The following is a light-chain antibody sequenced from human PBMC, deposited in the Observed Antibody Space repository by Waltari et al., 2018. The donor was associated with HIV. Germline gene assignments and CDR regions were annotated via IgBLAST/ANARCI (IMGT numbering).Light chain of an antibody. CDR3: QQYSSHSRT. J-gene: IGKJ1*01. CDR2: GAS. V-gene: IGKV1-5*03. CDR1: QRVDNW. Sequence: IQMTQSPSTLPASVGDSVTISCRASQRVDNWLAWYQQKPGKVPKLLIYGASRLQSGVPSRFSGSGFGTDFTLIISGLQPEDFATYFCQQYSSHSRTFGQGTNVEIK.